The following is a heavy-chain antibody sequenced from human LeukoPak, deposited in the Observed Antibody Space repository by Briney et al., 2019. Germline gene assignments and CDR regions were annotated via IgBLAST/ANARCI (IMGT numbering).Heavy chain of an antibody. V-gene: IGHV3-48*01. CDR3: ARDPTGGYSYGWGYYYYGMDV. CDR1: GFTFSSYS. D-gene: IGHD5-18*01. J-gene: IGHJ6*02. Sequence: GGSLRLSCAASGFTFSSYSMNWVRQAPGKGLEWVSYISSSNSTIYYADSVKGRFTISRDNAKNSLYLQMNSLRAEDTAVYYCARDPTGGYSYGWGYYYYGMDVWGQGTTVTVSS. CDR2: ISSSNSTI.